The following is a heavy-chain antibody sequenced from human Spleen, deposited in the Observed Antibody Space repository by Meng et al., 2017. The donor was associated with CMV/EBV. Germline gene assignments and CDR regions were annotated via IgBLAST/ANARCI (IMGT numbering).Heavy chain of an antibody. CDR3: ARDRSGGNLLDY. CDR1: GGTFSSYA. CDR2: IVPVYGTT. J-gene: IGHJ4*02. D-gene: IGHD2-15*01. V-gene: IGHV1-69*05. Sequence: SCKASGGTFSSYAMSWERQAPGQGLEWMGGIVPVYGTTNYAQKFQGRITITMDESTSTAYLELSSLRSEDTAIYYCARDRSGGNLLDYWGQGTLVTVSS.